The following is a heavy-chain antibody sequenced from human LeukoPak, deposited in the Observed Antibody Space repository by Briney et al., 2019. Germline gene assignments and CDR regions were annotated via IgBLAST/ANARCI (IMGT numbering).Heavy chain of an antibody. D-gene: IGHD6-13*01. J-gene: IGHJ4*02. V-gene: IGHV3-43*01. CDR3: ASASSHRIAAGGDY. CDR2: ISWDGIST. Sequence: GGALRLSCAASGFAFDEYTMHWVRQAPGKGLEWVSLISWDGISTYYADSVKGRFTVSRDNSKNSLYLQMNSLRAEDTAVYYCASASSHRIAAGGDYWGQGTLVTVSS. CDR1: GFAFDEYT.